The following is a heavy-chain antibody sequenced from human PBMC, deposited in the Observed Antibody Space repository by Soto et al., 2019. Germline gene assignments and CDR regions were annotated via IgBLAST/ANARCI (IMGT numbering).Heavy chain of an antibody. Sequence: SETLSLTCAVSGGSISRGGYSWSWIRQPPGEGLEWIGYIYHSGSTYYNPSLKSRVTISVDRSKNQFSLKLSSVTAADTAVCYCARARTPTNYYFDYWGQGTLVTVSS. CDR3: ARARTPTNYYFDY. D-gene: IGHD1-1*01. V-gene: IGHV4-30-2*01. CDR2: IYHSGST. CDR1: GGSISRGGYS. J-gene: IGHJ4*02.